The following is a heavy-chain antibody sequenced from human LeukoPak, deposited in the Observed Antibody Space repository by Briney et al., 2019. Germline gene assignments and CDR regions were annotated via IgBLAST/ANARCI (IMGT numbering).Heavy chain of an antibody. CDR3: ARVPRVAATFWFDP. D-gene: IGHD2-15*01. J-gene: IGHJ5*02. Sequence: GASVTVSCKASGYTFTGYYMRWVRQAPGQGLEWMGWINPNSGGTNYAQKFQGRVTMTRDTSISTAYMELSRLRSDDTAVYYCARVPRVAATFWFDPWGQGTLVTVSS. CDR1: GYTFTGYY. CDR2: INPNSGGT. V-gene: IGHV1-2*02.